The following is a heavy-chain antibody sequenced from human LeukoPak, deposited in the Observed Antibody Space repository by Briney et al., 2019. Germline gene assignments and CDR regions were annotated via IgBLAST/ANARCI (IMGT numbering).Heavy chain of an antibody. D-gene: IGHD3-22*01. V-gene: IGHV1-2*02. CDR3: ARMYYYDSSGYYVGLDY. Sequence: ASVKVSCKASGYTFTGYYMHWVRQAPGQGLEWMRWINPNSGGTNYAQKFQGRVTMTRDTSISTAYMELSRLRSDDTAVYYSARMYYYDSSGYYVGLDYWGQGTLVTVSS. J-gene: IGHJ4*02. CDR2: INPNSGGT. CDR1: GYTFTGYY.